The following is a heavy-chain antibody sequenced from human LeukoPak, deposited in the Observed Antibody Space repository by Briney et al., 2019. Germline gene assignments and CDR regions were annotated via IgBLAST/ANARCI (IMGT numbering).Heavy chain of an antibody. CDR2: INPDSGGT. V-gene: IGHV1-2*02. CDR3: ARPFIETPSLGALDY. CDR1: GYTFTDYY. D-gene: IGHD4-23*01. J-gene: IGHJ4*02. Sequence: ASVKVSCKASGYTFTDYYMHWVRPAPGQGLEGMGWINPDSGGTNYAQNFQGRVTMTRDTSISTAYMELSRLRSDDTAVYYCARPFIETPSLGALDYWGQGTLVTVSS.